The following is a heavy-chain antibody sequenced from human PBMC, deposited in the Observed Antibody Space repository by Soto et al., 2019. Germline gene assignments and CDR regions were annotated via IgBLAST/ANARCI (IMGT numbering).Heavy chain of an antibody. V-gene: IGHV4-39*01. D-gene: IGHD4-17*01. CDR2: IYYSGST. Sequence: QLQLQESGPGLVKPSETLSLTCTVSGGSISSSSYYWGWIRQPPGKGLEWLGSIYYSGSTYYNPSLKSRVTISVDTSKNQFSLKRSSVTAADTAVYYCARHENYGDYGYYYGMDVWGQGTTVTVSS. J-gene: IGHJ6*02. CDR1: GGSISSSSYY. CDR3: ARHENYGDYGYYYGMDV.